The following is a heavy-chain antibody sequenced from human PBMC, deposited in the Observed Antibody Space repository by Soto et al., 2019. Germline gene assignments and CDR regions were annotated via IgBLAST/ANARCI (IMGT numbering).Heavy chain of an antibody. CDR2: ISSSGGST. D-gene: IGHD2-15*01. Sequence: LRLSCAASGFTFSSNAMSWVRQAPGKGLEWVSGISSSGGSTYYADSVKGRFTISRDNSKNMLYLQMNNLRAEDTAVYYCAKAQGGSYFDYWGQGTLVTVSS. CDR3: AKAQGGSYFDY. J-gene: IGHJ4*02. CDR1: GFTFSSNA. V-gene: IGHV3-23*01.